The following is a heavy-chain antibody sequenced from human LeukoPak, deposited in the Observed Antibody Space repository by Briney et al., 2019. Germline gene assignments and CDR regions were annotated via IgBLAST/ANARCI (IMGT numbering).Heavy chain of an antibody. V-gene: IGHV4-39*01. D-gene: IGHD3-10*01. CDR3: ASSAPYDYCGSGSYDY. CDR1: GGSISSSSYY. J-gene: IGHJ4*02. Sequence: RPSETLSLTCTVSGGSISSSSYYWGWIRQPPGKGLEWIGSIYYSGSTYYNPSLKSRVTISVDTSKNQFSLKLSSVTAADTAVYYCASSAPYDYCGSGSYDYWGQGTLVTVSS. CDR2: IYYSGST.